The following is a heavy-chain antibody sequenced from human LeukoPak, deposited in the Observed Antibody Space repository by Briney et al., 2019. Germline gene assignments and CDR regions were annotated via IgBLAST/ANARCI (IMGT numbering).Heavy chain of an antibody. D-gene: IGHD6-13*01. CDR1: GFSFDDYA. J-gene: IGHJ4*02. Sequence: GGSLRLSCAASGFSFDDYAMHWVRQAPGKDLEWVSLISGDGDSTYYADSVKGRFTISRDNSKDSLYLQMNSLRTEDTALYYCAKDTGITPSGISGFFDFWGQGTLVTVSS. CDR2: ISGDGDST. CDR3: AKDTGITPSGISGFFDF. V-gene: IGHV3-43*02.